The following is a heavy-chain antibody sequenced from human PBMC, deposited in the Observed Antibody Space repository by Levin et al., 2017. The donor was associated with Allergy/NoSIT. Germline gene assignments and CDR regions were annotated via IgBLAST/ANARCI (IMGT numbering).Heavy chain of an antibody. CDR1: GGSISSGGYS. CDR3: ARVAGYSYGYYFDY. Sequence: SQTLSLTCAVSGGSISSGGYSWSWIRQPPGKGLEWIGNIYLSGSTNDNPYLKSRVTMSVDRSKNQFALKLSYVTAADTAVYYCARVAGYSYGYYFDYWGPGTLVTVSS. J-gene: IGHJ4*02. V-gene: IGHV4-30-2*01. D-gene: IGHD5-18*01. CDR2: IYLSGST.